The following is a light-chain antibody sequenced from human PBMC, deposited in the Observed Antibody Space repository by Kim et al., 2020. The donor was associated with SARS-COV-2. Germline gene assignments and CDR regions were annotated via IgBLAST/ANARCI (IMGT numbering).Light chain of an antibody. CDR3: QLYGNSPPGT. CDR1: QSVAGTY. V-gene: IGKV3-20*01. Sequence: PGERATLSCRASQSVAGTYLAWYQQKPGQAPRLLIYGTSSRATGIPDRFSVTGSGTDFTLTISRLEPEDFAVYYCQLYGNSPPGTFGQGTKVDIK. CDR2: GTS. J-gene: IGKJ1*01.